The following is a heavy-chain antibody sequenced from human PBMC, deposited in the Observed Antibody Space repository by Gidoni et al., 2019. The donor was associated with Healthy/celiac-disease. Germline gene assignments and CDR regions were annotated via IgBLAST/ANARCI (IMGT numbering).Heavy chain of an antibody. CDR1: FTFSNAW. CDR3: TTDLVIDQPEES. Sequence: FTFSNAWMSWVRQAPGKGLEWVGRIKSKTDGGTTDYAAPVKGRFTISRDDSKNTLYLQMNSLKTEDTAVYYCTTDLVIDQPEESWGQGTLVTVSS. J-gene: IGHJ4*02. CDR2: IKSKTDGGTT. V-gene: IGHV3-15*01. D-gene: IGHD3-9*01.